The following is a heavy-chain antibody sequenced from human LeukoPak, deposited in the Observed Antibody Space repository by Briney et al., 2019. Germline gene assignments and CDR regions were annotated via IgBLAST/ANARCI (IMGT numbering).Heavy chain of an antibody. CDR2: IKQDGSEK. CDR3: ARADYDFWSGYYFVGEYYFDY. V-gene: IGHV3-7*01. D-gene: IGHD3-3*01. Sequence: PGGSLRLSCAASGFTLSSYCMSWVRQAPGKGLEWVANIKQDGSEKYYVDSVKGRFTISRDNAKNSLYLQMNSLRAEDTAVYYCARADYDFWSGYYFVGEYYFDYWGRGTLVTVSS. CDR1: GFTLSSYC. J-gene: IGHJ4*02.